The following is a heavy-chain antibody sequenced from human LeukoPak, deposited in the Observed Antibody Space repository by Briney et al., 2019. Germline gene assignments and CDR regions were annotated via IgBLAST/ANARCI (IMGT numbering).Heavy chain of an antibody. CDR2: ISAYNGNT. CDR1: GYSFSSFG. Sequence: ASVKISCKAFGYSFSSFGISWVRQDPGHGLEWMGWISAYNGNTNYAEKFQGRVTMTTDTSTGTAYMELRSLNSDDTAVYYCARDRPMIRGVVTIDSWGQGTLVTVSS. CDR3: ARDRPMIRGVVTIDS. V-gene: IGHV1-18*01. J-gene: IGHJ4*02. D-gene: IGHD3-10*01.